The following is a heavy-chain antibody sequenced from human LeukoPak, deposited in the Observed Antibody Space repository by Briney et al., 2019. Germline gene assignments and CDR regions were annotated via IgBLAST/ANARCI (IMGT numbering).Heavy chain of an antibody. CDR2: ISGSSRDI. CDR1: GFTFSTYS. J-gene: IGHJ4*02. Sequence: PGGSPRLSCAASGFTFSTYSMNWVRQAPGKGLEWVSYISGSSRDIHYADSVKGRFTISRDNAKNSLYLQMNSLRAEDTAVYYCARDENHYGSTSFFDYWGQGTLDTVSS. CDR3: ARDENHYGSTSFFDY. V-gene: IGHV3-48*01. D-gene: IGHD3-10*01.